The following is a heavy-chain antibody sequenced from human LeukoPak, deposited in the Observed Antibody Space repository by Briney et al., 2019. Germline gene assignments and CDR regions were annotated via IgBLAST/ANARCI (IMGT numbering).Heavy chain of an antibody. V-gene: IGHV4-59*01. CDR2: IYYSGST. D-gene: IGHD6-19*01. Sequence: ETLSLTCTVSGGSIISYYWSWIRQPPGKGLEWIGYIYYSGSTNYNPSLKSRVTISVDTSKNQFSLKLSSVTAADTAVYYCARAGSGWYPLYFDYWGQGTLVTVSS. J-gene: IGHJ4*02. CDR3: ARAGSGWYPLYFDY. CDR1: GGSIISYY.